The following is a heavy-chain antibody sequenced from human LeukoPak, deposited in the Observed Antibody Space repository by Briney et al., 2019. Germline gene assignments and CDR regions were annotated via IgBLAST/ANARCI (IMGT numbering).Heavy chain of an antibody. Sequence: GGSLRLSCAASGFTFSSYSMNWVRQAPGRGLEWVSSISSSSSYIYYADSVKGRFTISRDNAKNSLYLQMNSLRAEDTAVYYCARERQNKDFWSGGDYWGQGTLVAVSS. CDR1: GFTFSSYS. J-gene: IGHJ4*02. V-gene: IGHV3-21*01. CDR2: ISSSSSYI. D-gene: IGHD3-3*01. CDR3: ARERQNKDFWSGGDY.